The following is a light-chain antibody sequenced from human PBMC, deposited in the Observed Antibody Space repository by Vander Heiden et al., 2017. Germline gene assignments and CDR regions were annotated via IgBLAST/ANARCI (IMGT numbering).Light chain of an antibody. V-gene: IGKV1-39*01. CDR2: TAS. J-gene: IGKJ3*01. CDR3: QRSAGTRFT. Sequence: DIQMTQSPSSLSASVGDRVTITCRASQSISTYLNWYQQKPGKAPKLLIYTASSLQSGVPSRFSGSGSGTDFTLTTSSLQPEDFATYFCQRSAGTRFTFGRGTRLDIK. CDR1: QSISTY.